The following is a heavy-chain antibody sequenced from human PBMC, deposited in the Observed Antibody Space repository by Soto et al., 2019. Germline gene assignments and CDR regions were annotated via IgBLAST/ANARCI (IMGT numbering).Heavy chain of an antibody. CDR1: GGSSSSGNYC. J-gene: IGHJ6*02. D-gene: IGHD1-20*01. CDR2: IFYSGTT. V-gene: IGHV4-30-4*01. CDR3: ARDLHIPETNLNYYYYAMDV. Sequence: PSETLSLTCTVSGGSSSSGNYCWSWIRQPPGQGLEWIGYIFYSGTTYYNPSLKSRVTISLDTSGNQFSLKLSSVTAADTAVYYCARDLHIPETNLNYYYYAMDVWGQGATVTV.